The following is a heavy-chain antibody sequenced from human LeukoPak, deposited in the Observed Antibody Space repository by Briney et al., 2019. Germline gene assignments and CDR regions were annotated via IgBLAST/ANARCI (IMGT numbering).Heavy chain of an antibody. V-gene: IGHV3-74*01. CDR3: ARDSKGGYSYGYVFDY. Sequence: GRSLRLSCATSGFTFDDYGMHWVRQAPGKGLVWVSRINTDGSSTSYADSVKGRFTISRDNAKNTLYLQMNSLRAEDTAVYYCARDSKGGYSYGYVFDYWGQGILVTVSS. CDR2: INTDGSST. CDR1: GFTFDDYG. D-gene: IGHD5-18*01. J-gene: IGHJ4*02.